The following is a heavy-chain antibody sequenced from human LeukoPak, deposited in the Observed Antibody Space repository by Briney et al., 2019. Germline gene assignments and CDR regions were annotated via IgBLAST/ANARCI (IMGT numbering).Heavy chain of an antibody. J-gene: IGHJ4*02. Sequence: SETLSLACTVSGGSIRSYYWSWIRQPPGKGLEWIGYIYYSGNTNYNPSLKSRVTISVDTSKNQFSLRLSSVTAADTAVYYCARTSIAAAGTIDDWGQGTLVTVSS. CDR3: ARTSIAAAGTIDD. CDR2: IYYSGNT. V-gene: IGHV4-59*08. CDR1: GGSIRSYY. D-gene: IGHD6-13*01.